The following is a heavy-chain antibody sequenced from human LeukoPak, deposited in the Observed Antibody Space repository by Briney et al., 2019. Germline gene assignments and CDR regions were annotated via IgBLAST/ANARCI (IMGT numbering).Heavy chain of an antibody. CDR2: INPNSGGT. V-gene: IGHV1-2*02. D-gene: IGHD4-17*01. CDR1: GYTFTGYY. J-gene: IGHJ3*02. Sequence: GASVKVSCKASGYTFTGYYMHWVRQAPGQGLEWMGWINPNSGGTNYAQKFQGRVTMTRDTSISTAYMELSRLRSGDTAVYYCARVAGFVTTDAFDIWGQGTMVTVSS. CDR3: ARVAGFVTTDAFDI.